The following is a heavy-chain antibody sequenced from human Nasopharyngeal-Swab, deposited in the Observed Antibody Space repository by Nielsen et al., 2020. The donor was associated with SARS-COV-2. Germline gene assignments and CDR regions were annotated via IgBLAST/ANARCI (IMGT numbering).Heavy chain of an antibody. CDR3: TRARITMIVVVIKPYYYYYMDV. CDR2: IRSKAYGGTT. V-gene: IGHV3-49*04. CDR1: GFTFSSYA. J-gene: IGHJ6*03. D-gene: IGHD3-22*01. Sequence: GESLKISCAASGFTFSSYAMSWVRQAPGKGLEWVGFIRSKAYGGTTEYAASVKGRFTISRDDSKSIAYLQMNSLKTEDTAVYYCTRARITMIVVVIKPYYYYYMDVWGKGTTVTVSS.